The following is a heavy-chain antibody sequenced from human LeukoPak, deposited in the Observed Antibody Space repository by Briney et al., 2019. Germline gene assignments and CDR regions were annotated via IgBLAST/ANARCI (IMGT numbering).Heavy chain of an antibody. J-gene: IGHJ4*02. CDR3: AKGEVRAAAGTGFDY. CDR1: GFTFGSYA. V-gene: IGHV3-23*01. Sequence: GGSLRLSCAASGFTFGSYAMSWVRQAPGKGLEWVSAISGSGGSTYYADSVKGRFTISRDNSKNTLYLQMNSLRAEDTALYHCAKGEVRAAAGTGFDYWGQGTLVTVSS. CDR2: ISGSGGST. D-gene: IGHD6-13*01.